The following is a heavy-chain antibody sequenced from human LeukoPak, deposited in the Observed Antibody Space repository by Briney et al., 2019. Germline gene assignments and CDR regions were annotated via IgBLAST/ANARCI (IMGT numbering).Heavy chain of an antibody. J-gene: IGHJ4*02. D-gene: IGHD2-8*01. CDR3: ARDDGYCTNGVCDFDY. CDR2: MNPNSGKT. CDR1: GYTFTSYD. V-gene: IGHV1-8*01. Sequence: ASVKVSCKASGYTFTSYDINWVRQATGQGLEWMGWMNPNSGKTGYAQKFQGRVTMTRNTSISTAYMELRSLRSEDTAVYYCARDDGYCTNGVCDFDYWGQGTLVTVSS.